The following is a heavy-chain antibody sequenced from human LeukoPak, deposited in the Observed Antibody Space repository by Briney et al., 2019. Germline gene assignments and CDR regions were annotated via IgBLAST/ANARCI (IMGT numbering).Heavy chain of an antibody. CDR1: GDSVSSNSAA. CDR2: TYYRSKWYN. V-gene: IGHV6-1*01. J-gene: IGHJ5*02. CDR3: AGGRHFLWLADP. D-gene: IGHD2/OR15-2a*01. Sequence: SQTLSLTCTISGDSVSSNSAAWNWIRQSPSRGLEWLGRTYYRSKWYNDYSVSVKSRITINPDTSKNQFSLQLNSVTPEDTAVYYCAGGRHFLWLADPWGQGTLVTVSS.